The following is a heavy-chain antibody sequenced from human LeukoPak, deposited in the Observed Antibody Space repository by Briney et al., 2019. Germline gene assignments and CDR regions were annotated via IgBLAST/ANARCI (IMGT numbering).Heavy chain of an antibody. Sequence: KSGGSLRLSCAASGFTFSSYSMNWVRQAPGKGLEWVSSISSSSSYIYYADSVKGRFTISRDNAKNSLYLQMNSLRAEDTAVYYCARDQQDADKNFDYWGQGTLVTVSS. CDR3: ARDQQDADKNFDY. D-gene: IGHD6-13*01. J-gene: IGHJ4*02. CDR1: GFTFSSYS. CDR2: ISSSSSYI. V-gene: IGHV3-21*01.